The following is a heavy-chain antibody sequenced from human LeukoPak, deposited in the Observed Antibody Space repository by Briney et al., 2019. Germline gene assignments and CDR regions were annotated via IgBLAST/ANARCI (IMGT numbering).Heavy chain of an antibody. Sequence: GGAPGISFAASWFNFSSYEKKQGRPAPGEGVGWVSYISSSGSTIYYADSVKGRFTISRDNAKNSLYLQMNSLRAEDTAVYYCARPWSLIPYWGQGTLVTVSS. J-gene: IGHJ4*02. CDR3: ARPWSLIPY. D-gene: IGHD2-15*01. CDR1: WFNFSSYE. V-gene: IGHV3-48*03. CDR2: ISSSGSTI.